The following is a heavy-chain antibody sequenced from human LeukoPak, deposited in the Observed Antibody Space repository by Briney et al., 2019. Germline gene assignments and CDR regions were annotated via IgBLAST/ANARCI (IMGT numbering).Heavy chain of an antibody. CDR2: ITSSGDTI. CDR1: VFPFSRYS. D-gene: IGHD3-10*01. V-gene: IGHV3-48*04. Sequence: PGGSLRLSCTTSVFPFSRYSMNWVRQAPGKGLEWVSYITSSGDTIYYADSVKGRFTISRDNAKNSLYLQMNSLRAEDTAVYYCARDTLNYYGSGTPFDYWGQGTLVTVSS. CDR3: ARDTLNYYGSGTPFDY. J-gene: IGHJ4*02.